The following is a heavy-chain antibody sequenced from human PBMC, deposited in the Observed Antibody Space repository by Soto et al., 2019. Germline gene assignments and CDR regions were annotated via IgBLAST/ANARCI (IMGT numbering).Heavy chain of an antibody. Sequence: SETLSLTCTVSGGSVSSYYWSWIRQPPGKGLEWIGYIYYSGSTNYNPSLKSRVTISVDTSKNQFSLKLSSVTAADTAVYYCARIRDYYYYYMDVWGKGTTVTVSS. V-gene: IGHV4-59*08. CDR3: ARIRDYYYYYMDV. J-gene: IGHJ6*03. CDR1: GGSVSSYY. CDR2: IYYSGST.